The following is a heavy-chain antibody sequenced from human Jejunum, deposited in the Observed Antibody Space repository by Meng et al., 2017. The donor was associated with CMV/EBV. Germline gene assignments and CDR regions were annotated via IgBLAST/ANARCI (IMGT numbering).Heavy chain of an antibody. Sequence: SGFTFSDYVMSWVRQAPGKGLEWVSAISGSGDGTYHADSVKGWFTISRDNSKNTLYLQMSSLRVEDTAVYYCAKDWATNGDYDYFDYWGQGTLVTVSS. CDR2: ISGSGDGT. CDR1: GFTFSDYV. J-gene: IGHJ4*02. D-gene: IGHD4-17*01. CDR3: AKDWATNGDYDYFDY. V-gene: IGHV3-23*01.